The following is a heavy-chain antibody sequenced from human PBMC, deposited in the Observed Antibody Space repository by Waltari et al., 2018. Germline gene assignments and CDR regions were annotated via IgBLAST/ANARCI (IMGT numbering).Heavy chain of an antibody. CDR1: EFTFRYYA. CDR2: INSEFYGGTT. V-gene: IGHV3-49*04. Sequence: EVQLVESGGGLVQPGRSLRLSCTLSEFTFRYYAVCWVRQAPGKGLEWVGFINSEFYGGTTKYAASVKGRFIMSRDDSKNTAYLQMNSLKTEDTAMYYCTRGYCSSDSCYHSSWGQGTLVTVSS. D-gene: IGHD2-2*01. J-gene: IGHJ5*02. CDR3: TRGYCSSDSCYHSS.